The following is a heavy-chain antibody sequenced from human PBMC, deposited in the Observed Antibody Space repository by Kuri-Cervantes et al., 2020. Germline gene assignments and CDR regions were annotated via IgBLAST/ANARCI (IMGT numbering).Heavy chain of an antibody. CDR1: GFTFSSYS. D-gene: IGHD2-2*01. CDR3: AKIPRCSSTSCYGDY. CDR2: ISYDGSNK. Sequence: LSLTCAASGFTFSSYSMNWVRQAPGKGLEWVAVISYDGSNKYYADSVKGRFTISRDNSKNTLYLQMNSLRAEDTAVYYCAKIPRCSSTSCYGDYWGQGTLVTVSS. J-gene: IGHJ4*02. V-gene: IGHV3-30*18.